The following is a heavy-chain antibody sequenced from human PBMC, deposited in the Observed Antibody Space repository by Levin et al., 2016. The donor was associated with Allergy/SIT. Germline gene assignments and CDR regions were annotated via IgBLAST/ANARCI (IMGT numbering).Heavy chain of an antibody. J-gene: IGHJ4*02. CDR1: GFTFINYA. Sequence: GGSLRLSCGASGFTFINYAMSWVRQAPGKGLEWISAITAGGSTFYADSVKGRFTISRDNFKNTLYLQMNSLRVEDTAVYYCVKLYSGSDWHIDYWGQGALVTVSS. CDR2: ITAGGST. CDR3: VKLYSGSDWHIDY. V-gene: IGHV3-23*01. D-gene: IGHD5-12*01.